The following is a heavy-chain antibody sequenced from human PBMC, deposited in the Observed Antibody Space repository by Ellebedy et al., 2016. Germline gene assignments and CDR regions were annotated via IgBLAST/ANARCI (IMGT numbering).Heavy chain of an antibody. V-gene: IGHV3-15*01. CDR3: ATDSMMTTVSAYPVDY. Sequence: GGSLRLSCAASGFTFSSAWMIWVRQSPGKGLEWIGRIKSKINGGTTDYAAPVEGRFSISRDDSKTTLYLQMNSLKTEDTAVYYCATDSMMTTVSAYPVDYWGQGTLVTVSS. CDR2: IKSKINGGTT. D-gene: IGHD4-17*01. J-gene: IGHJ4*02. CDR1: GFTFSSAW.